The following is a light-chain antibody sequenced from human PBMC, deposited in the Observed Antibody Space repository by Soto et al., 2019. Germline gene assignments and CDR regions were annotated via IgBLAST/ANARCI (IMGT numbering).Light chain of an antibody. CDR2: GAS. CDR3: QQRSNWPL. CDR1: ESINRN. V-gene: IGKV3-11*01. Sequence: EIVLTQSPGTLSVSPGERVTLSCRASESINRNLVWYQKRPGQAPRLLVYGASSRATGIPARFSGSGSGTDFTLTISSLEPEDFAVYYCQQRSNWPLFGPGTKVDIK. J-gene: IGKJ3*01.